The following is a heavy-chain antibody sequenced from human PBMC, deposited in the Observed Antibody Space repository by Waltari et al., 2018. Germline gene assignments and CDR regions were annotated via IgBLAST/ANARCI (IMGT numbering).Heavy chain of an antibody. CDR2: INAGNGNT. V-gene: IGHV1-3*03. Sequence: QVQLVPSGAEVKKPGASVKVSCKASGYPFTSYAMHWVRQAPGQRLGWRGWINAGNGNTKYSPEFQGRVTITRDTSASTAYMELSSLRSEDMAVYYCAAGSGYSPLGAFDIWGQGTMVTVSS. CDR1: GYPFTSYA. D-gene: IGHD3-22*01. CDR3: AAGSGYSPLGAFDI. J-gene: IGHJ3*02.